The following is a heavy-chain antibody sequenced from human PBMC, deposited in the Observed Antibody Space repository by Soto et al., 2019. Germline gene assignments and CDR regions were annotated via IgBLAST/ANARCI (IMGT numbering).Heavy chain of an antibody. J-gene: IGHJ6*02. CDR2: IKQDGSEK. V-gene: IGHV3-7*03. CDR1: GFTFSSYA. CDR3: ARDVLGYCSSTSCFYGMDV. Sequence: GGSLRLSCAASGFTFSSYAMSWVRQAPGKGLEWVANIKQDGSEKYYVDSVKGRFTISRDNAKNSLYLQMNSLRAEDTAVYYCARDVLGYCSSTSCFYGMDVWGQGTTVTVSS. D-gene: IGHD2-2*01.